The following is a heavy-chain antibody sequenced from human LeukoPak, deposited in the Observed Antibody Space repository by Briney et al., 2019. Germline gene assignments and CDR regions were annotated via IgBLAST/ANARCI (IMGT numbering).Heavy chain of an antibody. CDR2: RRQDGNDI. V-gene: IGHV3-7*01. J-gene: IGHJ4*02. Sequence: GGPLRLSCGPSGFPYCFYRMRWVPEPRGRGVEWIANRRQDGNDIHYVDSVKIRFTISKNNAKKSLFLQMNSLRDEDTAIYHGTKDQGSLPSDSWGKGTLVSVSS. CDR1: GFPYCFYR. D-gene: IGHD6-19*01. CDR3: TKDQGSLPSDS.